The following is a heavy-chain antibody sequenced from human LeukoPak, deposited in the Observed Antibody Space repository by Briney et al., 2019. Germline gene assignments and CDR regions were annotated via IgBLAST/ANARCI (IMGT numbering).Heavy chain of an antibody. D-gene: IGHD6-13*01. CDR1: GFTFSSYA. J-gene: IGHJ4*02. V-gene: IGHV3-23*01. Sequence: GGSLRLSCAASGFTFSSYATSWGRQAPGKGLEWVSATSGSGDSTYYADSVKGRFTISRDNSKNTLYPQMNSLRAEDTAVYYCAKEWRYSSSWYQYYFDYWGQGTLVTVSS. CDR3: AKEWRYSSSWYQYYFDY. CDR2: TSGSGDST.